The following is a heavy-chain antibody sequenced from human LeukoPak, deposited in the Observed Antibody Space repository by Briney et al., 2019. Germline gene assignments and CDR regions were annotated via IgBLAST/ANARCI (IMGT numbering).Heavy chain of an antibody. CDR3: ARVWYYYGSGSYYPLGYYYYGMDV. J-gene: IGHJ6*02. D-gene: IGHD3-10*01. CDR2: INHSGST. CDR1: GGSFSGYY. Sequence: PSETLSLTCAVYGGSFSGYYWSWIRQPPGKGLEWIGEINHSGSTNYNPSLKSRVTISVDTSKNQFSLKLSSVTAADTAVYYCARVWYYYGSGSYYPLGYYYYGMDVWGQGTTVTVSS. V-gene: IGHV4-34*01.